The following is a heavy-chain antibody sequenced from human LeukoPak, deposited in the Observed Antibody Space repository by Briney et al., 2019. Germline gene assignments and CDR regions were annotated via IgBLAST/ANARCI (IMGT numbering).Heavy chain of an antibody. D-gene: IGHD6-13*01. CDR1: GFTFDDYA. V-gene: IGHV3-9*01. CDR3: AKDRGVSGAAAGSFDY. J-gene: IGHJ4*02. CDR2: ISWNSGSI. Sequence: GGSLRLSCAASGFTFDDYAMHWVREAPGKGLEGVSGISWNSGSIGYADSVKGRFTISRDNAESSLYLQMNSLRVEDTALYYCAKDRGVSGAAAGSFDYWGQGTLVTVSS.